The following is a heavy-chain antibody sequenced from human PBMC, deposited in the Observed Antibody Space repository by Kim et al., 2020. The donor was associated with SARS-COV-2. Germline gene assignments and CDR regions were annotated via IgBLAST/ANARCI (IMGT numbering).Heavy chain of an antibody. CDR2: LYYSGST. Sequence: SETLSLTCTVSGGSISSYYWSWIRQPPGKGLEWIGSLYYSGSTNYNPSLKSRVTISVAPSKNPFSLKLSSVPAADTAVYYCASSYYGSGRPNQWGQGTLV. D-gene: IGHD3-10*01. CDR3: ASSYYGSGRPNQ. V-gene: IGHV4-59*13. CDR1: GGSISSYY. J-gene: IGHJ4*02.